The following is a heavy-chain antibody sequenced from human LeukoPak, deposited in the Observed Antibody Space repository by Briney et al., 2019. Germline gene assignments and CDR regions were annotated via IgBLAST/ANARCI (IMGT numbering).Heavy chain of an antibody. CDR1: GFTFSSYS. V-gene: IGHV3-21*01. CDR2: ISSSSSYI. D-gene: IGHD6-19*01. Sequence: GGSLRLSCAASGFTFSSYSMNWVRQAPGKGLEGVSAISSSSSYIYYADSVKGRFTISRDNAENSLYLQMNSLRAEDTAVYYCARVSVYSSGKAFDYWGQGTLVTVSS. CDR3: ARVSVYSSGKAFDY. J-gene: IGHJ4*02.